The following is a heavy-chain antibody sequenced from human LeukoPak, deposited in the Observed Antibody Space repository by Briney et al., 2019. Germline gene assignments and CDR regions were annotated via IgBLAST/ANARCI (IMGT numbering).Heavy chain of an antibody. CDR2: IIPIFGTA. V-gene: IGHV1-69*13. CDR1: GGTFSSYA. Sequence: SVKVSCKASGGTFSSYAISWVRQAPGQGLEWMGGIIPIFGTANYAQKFQGRVTITADESTSTAYMELSSLRSEDTAVYYCARLPSSSSGWYYFDYWGQGTLVTVSS. CDR3: ARLPSSSSGWYYFDY. D-gene: IGHD6-19*01. J-gene: IGHJ4*02.